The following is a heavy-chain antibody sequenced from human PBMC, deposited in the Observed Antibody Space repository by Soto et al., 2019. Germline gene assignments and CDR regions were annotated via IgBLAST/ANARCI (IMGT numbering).Heavy chain of an antibody. CDR2: ITPIFGTA. D-gene: IGHD5-18*01. CDR1: GGTFSSYA. V-gene: IGHV1-69*06. CDR3: ARGTRYSYDYYYFDY. J-gene: IGHJ4*02. Sequence: SVKVSCKASGGTFSSYAISWVRQAPGQGLEWMGGITPIFGTANYAQKCQGRVTITADKSTSTAYMELSSLRSEDTAVYYCARGTRYSYDYYYFDYWRQGTLVTVSS.